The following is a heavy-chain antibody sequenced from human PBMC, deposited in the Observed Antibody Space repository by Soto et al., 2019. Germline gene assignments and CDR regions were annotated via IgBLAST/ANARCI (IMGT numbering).Heavy chain of an antibody. V-gene: IGHV3-33*01. CDR3: ARDGGQWLVLYYYGMDV. Sequence: SLRLSFAASGFTFSSYGMHWVRPAPGKGLEWVAVIWYDGSNKYYADSVKGRFTISRDNSKNTLYLQMNSLRAEDTAVYYCARDGGQWLVLYYYGMDVWGQGTTVTVSS. CDR2: IWYDGSNK. CDR1: GFTFSSYG. D-gene: IGHD6-19*01. J-gene: IGHJ6*02.